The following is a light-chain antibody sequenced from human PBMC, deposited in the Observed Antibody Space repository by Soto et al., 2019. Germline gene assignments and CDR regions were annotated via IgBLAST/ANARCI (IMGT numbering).Light chain of an antibody. CDR3: QQYNNWPLT. V-gene: IGKV3-15*01. CDR1: QSMYNN. Sequence: EIVMTQSPATLSVSPGERATLSCRASQSMYNNLAWYQQKPGQAPMLLIYHASARATGIPARFSGSGSGTEFTLTISSLQSEDFAVYYCQQYNNWPLTFGGGTKVEI. CDR2: HAS. J-gene: IGKJ4*01.